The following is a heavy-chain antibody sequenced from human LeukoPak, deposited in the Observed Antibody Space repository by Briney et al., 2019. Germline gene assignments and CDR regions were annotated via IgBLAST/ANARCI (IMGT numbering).Heavy chain of an antibody. D-gene: IGHD3-10*01. J-gene: IGHJ3*02. CDR1: GFTFSSYA. V-gene: IGHV3-64D*06. CDR2: ISSNGGST. CDR3: VMSGSGSSDAFDI. Sequence: GGSLRLSCSASGFTFSSYAMHWVRQAPGKGLEYVSAISSNGGSTYYADSVKGRFTISRDNSKNTLYLQMGSLRAEDTAVYYCVMSGSGSSDAFDIWGQGTMVTVSS.